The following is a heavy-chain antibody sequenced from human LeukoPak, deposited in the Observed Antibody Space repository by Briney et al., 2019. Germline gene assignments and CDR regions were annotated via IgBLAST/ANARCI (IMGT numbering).Heavy chain of an antibody. CDR2: IIPIFGTA. V-gene: IGHV1-69*01. Sequence: VASVKVSCKASGGTFSSYAISWVRQAPGQGLEWMGGIIPIFGTANYAQKFQGRVTITADESTSTAYMELSSLRSEDKAVYYCARSWGLYSIDDYWGQGTLVTVSS. CDR1: GGTFSSYA. J-gene: IGHJ4*02. CDR3: ARSWGLYSIDDY. D-gene: IGHD3-3*02.